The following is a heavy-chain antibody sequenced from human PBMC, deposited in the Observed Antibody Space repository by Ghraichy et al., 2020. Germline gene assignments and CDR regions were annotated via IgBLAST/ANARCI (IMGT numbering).Heavy chain of an antibody. CDR2: IKTDGSTT. V-gene: IGHV3-74*01. D-gene: IGHD3-10*01. Sequence: GSPRLSCAASGLTFSSYWMHWVRQAPGKGLEWVSHIKTDGSTTNYADSVRGRFTISRDNAKNTLYLQMNSLRADDTAVYYCSTSPRADRGNYWGQGTLVTVSS. J-gene: IGHJ4*02. CDR3: STSPRADRGNY. CDR1: GLTFSSYW.